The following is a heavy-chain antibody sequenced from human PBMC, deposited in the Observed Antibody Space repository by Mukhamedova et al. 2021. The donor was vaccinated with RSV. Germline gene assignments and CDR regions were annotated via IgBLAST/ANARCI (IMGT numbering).Heavy chain of an antibody. D-gene: IGHD5-24*01. CDR3: ARAQTAPRDYGMDV. Sequence: QKFQGRVTMTRDTSTSTVYMELSSLRSEDTAVYYCARAQTAPRDYGMDVWGQGTTVIVSS. V-gene: IGHV1-46*01. J-gene: IGHJ6*02.